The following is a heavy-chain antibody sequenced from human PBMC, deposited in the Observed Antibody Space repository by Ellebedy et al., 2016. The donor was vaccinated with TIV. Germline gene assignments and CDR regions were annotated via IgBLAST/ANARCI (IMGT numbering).Heavy chain of an antibody. CDR3: AREGADFIAEAYYFDY. Sequence: GGSLRLSCAASGFTVSSNYMSWVRQAPGKGLEWVSVIYSGGRTYYADSVKGRFTISRDNSKNTLYLQMNSLRAEDTAVYYCAREGADFIAEAYYFDYWGQGTLVTVSS. CDR2: IYSGGRT. CDR1: GFTVSSNY. V-gene: IGHV3-53*01. D-gene: IGHD3-16*02. J-gene: IGHJ4*02.